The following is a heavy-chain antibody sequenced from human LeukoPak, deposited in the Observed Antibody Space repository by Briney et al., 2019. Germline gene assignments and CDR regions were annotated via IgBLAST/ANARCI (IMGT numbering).Heavy chain of an antibody. CDR3: ATYPGLARMDV. CDR2: MSSSSSYK. J-gene: IGHJ6*02. D-gene: IGHD5-12*01. V-gene: IGHV3-21*01. CDR1: GFTFSTYN. Sequence: PGGSPRLSCAASGFTFSTYNMNWVRQAPGKGLEWVSSMSSSSSYKYYADSVKGRFTVSRDNAKNSMFLQMNSLRADDTAVYFCATYPGLARMDVWGQGTTVTVSS.